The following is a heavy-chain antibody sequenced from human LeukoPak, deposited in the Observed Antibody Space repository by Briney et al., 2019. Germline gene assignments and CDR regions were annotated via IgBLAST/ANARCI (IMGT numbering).Heavy chain of an antibody. CDR1: GFTVSSNY. D-gene: IGHD3-22*01. J-gene: IGHJ3*02. CDR2: IYSGGST. Sequence: GGSLRLSCAASGFTVSSNYMSGVRQAPGKGLEWVSVIYSGGSTDYADSVKGRFTISRDNSKNTLYLQMNSLRAEDTAVYYCARDEVKYYYDSSGSPDAFDIWGQGTMVTVSS. V-gene: IGHV3-53*01. CDR3: ARDEVKYYYDSSGSPDAFDI.